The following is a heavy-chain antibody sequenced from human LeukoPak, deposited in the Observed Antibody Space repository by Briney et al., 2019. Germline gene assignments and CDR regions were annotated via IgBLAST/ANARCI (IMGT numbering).Heavy chain of an antibody. V-gene: IGHV1-2*02. CDR3: ARGSGTPDYDILTGYSAHWYFDL. J-gene: IGHJ2*01. CDR2: INPNSGGT. CDR1: GYTFTGYY. D-gene: IGHD3-9*01. Sequence: ASVKVSCKASGYTFTGYYMHWVRQAPGQGLEWMGWINPNSGGTNYAQKFQGRVTMTRDTSISTAYMELSRLRSDDTAVYYCARGSGTPDYDILTGYSAHWYFDLWGRGTLVTVSS.